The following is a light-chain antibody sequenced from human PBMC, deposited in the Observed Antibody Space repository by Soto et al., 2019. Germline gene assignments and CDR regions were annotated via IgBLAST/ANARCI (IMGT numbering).Light chain of an antibody. CDR3: HQRTNWPIT. J-gene: IGKJ5*01. CDR2: DTS. V-gene: IGKV3-11*01. Sequence: ETMLTQTQASLSLSPGERATLSCRASQSVDRYLAWYQHKPGQAPRLLIYDTSNRATGMPARFSGSGSGTDFTLTISSLEPEDFAVYFCHQRTNWPITFGQGTLLEIK. CDR1: QSVDRY.